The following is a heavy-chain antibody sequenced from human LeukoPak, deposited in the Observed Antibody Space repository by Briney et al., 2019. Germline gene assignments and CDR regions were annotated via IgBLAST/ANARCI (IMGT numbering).Heavy chain of an antibody. Sequence: EASVKPSCKASGGTFSSYTTSWVRQAPRQGHEWMGRIIPILGIANYAQKFQGRVTITADKSTSTAYMELSSLRSEDTAVYYCARDPYCSSTSCYTLRGTEFDYWGQGTLVTVSS. CDR1: GGTFSSYT. CDR2: IIPILGIA. J-gene: IGHJ4*02. CDR3: ARDPYCSSTSCYTLRGTEFDY. D-gene: IGHD2-2*02. V-gene: IGHV1-69*04.